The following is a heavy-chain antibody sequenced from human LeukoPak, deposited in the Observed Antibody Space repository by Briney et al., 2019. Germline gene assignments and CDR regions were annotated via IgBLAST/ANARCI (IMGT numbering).Heavy chain of an antibody. CDR3: AAGSMTTRYYYYFYMDV. V-gene: IGHV4-39*01. J-gene: IGHJ6*03. CDR2: VYYSGDT. CDR1: GGSINSTRYY. D-gene: IGHD4-11*01. Sequence: SETLSLTCTVSGGSINSTRYYWGWIRQPPGKGLEWIGSVYYSGDTHYSPSLRSRGTISVDTSKNQFSLKMNSMTAADTSVYYCAAGSMTTRYYYYFYMDVWGKGTTVTVSS.